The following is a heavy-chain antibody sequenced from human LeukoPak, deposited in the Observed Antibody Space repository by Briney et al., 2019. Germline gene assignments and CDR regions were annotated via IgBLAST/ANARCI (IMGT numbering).Heavy chain of an antibody. CDR2: IYPGDSDT. Sequence: GESLQISCQGSGYSFTSYWIGWVRQMPGKGLEWMGIIYPGDSDTRYSPSFQGQVTISADKSISTAYLQWSSLKASDTAMYYCARHVSGSGTRAYNWFDPWGQGTLVTVSS. CDR1: GYSFTSYW. V-gene: IGHV5-51*01. D-gene: IGHD1-14*01. CDR3: ARHVSGSGTRAYNWFDP. J-gene: IGHJ5*02.